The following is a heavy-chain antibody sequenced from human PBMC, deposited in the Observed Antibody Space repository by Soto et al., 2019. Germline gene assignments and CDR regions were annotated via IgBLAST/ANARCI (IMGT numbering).Heavy chain of an antibody. J-gene: IGHJ4*02. CDR2: IAGTGAT. Sequence: GGSLRLSCAASGFTFSSYAMNWVRQAPGKGPEWVSHIAGTGATYYADSVKGRFTISRDISKNTLFLQMNSLRAEDTAVYYCAKSLNTATSFDYWGQGTLVTVSS. CDR1: GFTFSSYA. CDR3: AKSLNTATSFDY. V-gene: IGHV3-23*01.